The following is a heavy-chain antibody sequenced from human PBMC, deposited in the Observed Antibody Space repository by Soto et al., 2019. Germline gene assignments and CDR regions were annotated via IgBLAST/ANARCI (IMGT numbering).Heavy chain of an antibody. J-gene: IGHJ6*02. CDR2: IKQDGTEI. V-gene: IGHV3-7*03. D-gene: IGHD4-4*01. Sequence: HGGSLRLSCGASGFTFSSYWMSWVRQAPGKGLEWVANIKQDGTEIYYVDSVKGRFTISRDNAKNSLYLQMNSLRAEDTAVYYCARDTTITTVDYYGMDVWGQGTTVTVSS. CDR3: ARDTTITTVDYYGMDV. CDR1: GFTFSSYW.